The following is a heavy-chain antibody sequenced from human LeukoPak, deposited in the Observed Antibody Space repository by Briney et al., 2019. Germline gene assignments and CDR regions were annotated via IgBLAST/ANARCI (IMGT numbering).Heavy chain of an antibody. D-gene: IGHD3-22*01. CDR2: INTGGSST. CDR1: GCTFSFYW. J-gene: IGHJ3*02. CDR3: ARAREKYYYDSSGRGDAFDI. Sequence: GGSLRLSCAASGCTFSFYWMHWVGQAPGKGLVWVSHINTGGSSTSYADSVKGRFTISRDNAKNTLFLQMNSLRAEDTAVYYCARAREKYYYDSSGRGDAFDIWGQGTMVIVSS. V-gene: IGHV3-74*01.